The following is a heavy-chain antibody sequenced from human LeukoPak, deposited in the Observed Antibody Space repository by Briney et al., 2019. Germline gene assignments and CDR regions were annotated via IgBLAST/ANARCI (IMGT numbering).Heavy chain of an antibody. D-gene: IGHD3-16*01. CDR2: ISEAI. CDR1: GFVFSRDN. Sequence: PGGSLGLSCIASGFVFSRDNMNWVRRAPGKGLEWVAHISEAIYYADSVQGRFTISRDNAKNLLYLQMSNLRAEDTAMYYCVREVGRPKTFYFDSWGRGTPVTVSS. CDR3: VREVGRPKTFYFDS. J-gene: IGHJ4*02. V-gene: IGHV3-48*04.